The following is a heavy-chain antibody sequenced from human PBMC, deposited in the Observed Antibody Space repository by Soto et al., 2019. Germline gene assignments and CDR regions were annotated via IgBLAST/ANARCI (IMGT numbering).Heavy chain of an antibody. V-gene: IGHV3-23*01. J-gene: IGHJ4*02. CDR3: AKDHYYDSSGYYYYFDY. D-gene: IGHD3-22*01. CDR1: GFTFSSYA. Sequence: GGSLRLSCAASGFTFSSYAMSWVRQAPGKGLEWVSAISGSGGSTYYADSVKGRFTISRDNSKNTLYLQMNSLRAEDTAVYHCAKDHYYDSSGYYYYFDYWGQGTLVTVSS. CDR2: ISGSGGST.